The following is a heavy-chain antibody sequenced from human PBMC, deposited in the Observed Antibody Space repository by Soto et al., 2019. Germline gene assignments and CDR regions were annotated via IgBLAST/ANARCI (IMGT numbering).Heavy chain of an antibody. J-gene: IGHJ4*02. D-gene: IGHD3-3*01. CDR1: GGSISSSSYY. CDR2: IYYSGST. Sequence: PSETLSLTCTVSGGSISSSSYYWGWIRQPPGKGLEWIGSIYYSGSTYYNPSLKSRVTISVDTSKNQFSLKLSSVTAADTAVYYCASNDFWSGYPFDYWGQGTLVT. V-gene: IGHV4-39*01. CDR3: ASNDFWSGYPFDY.